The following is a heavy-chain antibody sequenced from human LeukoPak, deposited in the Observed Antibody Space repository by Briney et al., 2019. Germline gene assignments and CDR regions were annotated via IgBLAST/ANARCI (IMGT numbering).Heavy chain of an antibody. CDR3: ARDYSSGWKNAFDI. V-gene: IGHV7-4-1*02. CDR2: INTNTGNP. CDR1: GYTFTSYY. D-gene: IGHD6-19*01. Sequence: ASVKVSCKASGYTFTSYYMHWVRQAPGQGLEWMGWINTNTGNPTYAQGFTGRFVFSLDTSVSTAYLQISSLKAEDTAVYYCARDYSSGWKNAFDIWGQGTMVTVSS. J-gene: IGHJ3*02.